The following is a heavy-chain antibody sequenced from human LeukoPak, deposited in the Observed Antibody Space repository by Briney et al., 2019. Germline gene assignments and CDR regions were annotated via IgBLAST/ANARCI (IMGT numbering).Heavy chain of an antibody. Sequence: GGSLRLSCAASGFTFSSYAMSWVRQAPGKGLEWVSAISGSGGSTYYADSVKGRFTISRDNSKNTLYLQMNSLRAEDTAVYYCAKDPPSTYYYDSSGIETAWGQGTLVTVSS. CDR3: AKDPPSTYYYDSSGIETA. D-gene: IGHD3-22*01. CDR2: ISGSGGST. J-gene: IGHJ5*02. CDR1: GFTFSSYA. V-gene: IGHV3-23*01.